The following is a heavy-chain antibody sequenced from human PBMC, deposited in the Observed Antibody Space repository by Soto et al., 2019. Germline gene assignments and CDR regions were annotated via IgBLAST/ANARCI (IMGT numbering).Heavy chain of an antibody. CDR3: ARHQSPSSSWFGHYYYGMDV. Sequence: PGESLKISCKGSGYSFTSYWISWVRQMPGKGLEWMGRIDPSDSYTNYSPSFQGHVTISADKSISTAYLQWSSLKASDTAMYYCARHQSPSSSWFGHYYYGMDVWGQETTVTVSS. CDR2: IDPSDSYT. D-gene: IGHD6-13*01. J-gene: IGHJ6*02. V-gene: IGHV5-10-1*01. CDR1: GYSFTSYW.